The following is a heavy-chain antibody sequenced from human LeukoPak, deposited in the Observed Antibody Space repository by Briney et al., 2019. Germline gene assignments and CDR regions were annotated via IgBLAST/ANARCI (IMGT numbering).Heavy chain of an antibody. CDR3: ARVGSSWYVTEYFQH. V-gene: IGHV1-69*04. CDR1: GGTFSSYA. Sequence: GASVKVSCKASGGTFSSYAISWVRQAPGQGLEWMGRIIPILGIANYAQKFQGRVTITADKSTSTAYMELRSLRSDDTAVYYCARVGSSWYVTEYFQHWGQGTLVTVSS. J-gene: IGHJ1*01. CDR2: IIPILGIA. D-gene: IGHD6-13*01.